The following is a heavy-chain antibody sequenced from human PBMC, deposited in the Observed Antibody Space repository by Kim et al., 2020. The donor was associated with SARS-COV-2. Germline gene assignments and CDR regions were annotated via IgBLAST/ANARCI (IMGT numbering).Heavy chain of an antibody. Sequence: GGSLRLSCAASGFTFSSYGMHWVRQAPGKGLEWVAVISYDGSNKCYADSVKGRFTISRDNSKNTLYLQMNSLRAEDTAVYYCAKEMGQPYYYYYGMDVWGQGTTVTVSS. V-gene: IGHV3-30*18. J-gene: IGHJ6*02. CDR2: ISYDGSNK. CDR3: AKEMGQPYYYYYGMDV. D-gene: IGHD2-8*01. CDR1: GFTFSSYG.